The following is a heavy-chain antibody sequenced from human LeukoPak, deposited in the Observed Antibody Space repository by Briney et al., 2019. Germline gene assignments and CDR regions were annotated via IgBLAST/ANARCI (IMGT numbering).Heavy chain of an antibody. Sequence: PSETLSPTCTVSGGSISSYYWSWIRQPPGKGLEWIGYIYYSGSTNYNPSLKSRVTISVDTSKNQFSLKLSSVTAADTAVYYCACADPIVGATTHWGQGTLVTVSS. CDR1: GGSISSYY. V-gene: IGHV4-59*01. J-gene: IGHJ4*02. CDR3: ACADPIVGATTH. CDR2: IYYSGST. D-gene: IGHD1-26*01.